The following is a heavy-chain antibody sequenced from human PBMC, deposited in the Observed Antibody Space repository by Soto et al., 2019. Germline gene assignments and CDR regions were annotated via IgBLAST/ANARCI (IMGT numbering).Heavy chain of an antibody. J-gene: IGHJ5*02. Sequence: GGSLRLSCAASGFTFSDYGMSWVRQAPGRGLEWVSAISGSGSTFYADSVKGRFTISRDNSKNTLYLQMNSLRAEDTAVYYCARDGGILWFGENWFDPWGQGTLVTVSS. CDR2: ISGSGST. V-gene: IGHV3-23*01. CDR1: GFTFSDYG. CDR3: ARDGGILWFGENWFDP. D-gene: IGHD3-10*01.